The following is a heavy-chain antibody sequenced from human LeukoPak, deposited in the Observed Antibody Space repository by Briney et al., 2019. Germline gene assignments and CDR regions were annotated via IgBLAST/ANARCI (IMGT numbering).Heavy chain of an antibody. CDR3: ARDRYTVVSWYFDL. Sequence: SETLSPTCTVSGGSISSSSYYWGWIRQPPGKGLEWIGSIYYSGSTYYNPSLKSRVTISVDTSKNQFSLKLSSVTAADTAVYYCARDRYTVVSWYFDLWGRGTLVTVSS. CDR1: GGSISSSSYY. CDR2: IYYSGST. J-gene: IGHJ2*01. V-gene: IGHV4-39*07. D-gene: IGHD4-23*01.